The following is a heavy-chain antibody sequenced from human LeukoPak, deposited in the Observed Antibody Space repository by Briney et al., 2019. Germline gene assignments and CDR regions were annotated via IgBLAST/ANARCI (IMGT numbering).Heavy chain of an antibody. CDR1: EFTFSSYG. J-gene: IGHJ4*02. CDR3: AKAPVTSCRGAYCYPFDS. CDR2: FSGSGGGT. Sequence: GGSLRLSCAASEFTFSSYGMSWVRQAPGKGLEWVSAFSGSGGGTYYADSVKGRFTISRDNSKNTLYLQMNSLRAEDAAVYFCAKAPVTSCRGAYCYPFDSWGQGTLVTVSS. V-gene: IGHV3-23*01. D-gene: IGHD2-21*01.